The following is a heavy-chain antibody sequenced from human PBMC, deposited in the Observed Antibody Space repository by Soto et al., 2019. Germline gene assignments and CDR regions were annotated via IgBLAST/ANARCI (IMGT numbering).Heavy chain of an antibody. CDR3: AREFGQAAPPGF. CDR2: INAGNGNT. J-gene: IGHJ4*02. D-gene: IGHD3-3*01. V-gene: IGHV1-3*01. CDR1: GYTFTSYA. Sequence: ASVKVSCKASGYTFTSYAMHWVRQAPGQRLEWMGWINAGNGNTKYSQKFQGRVTITRDTSASTAYMELRSLRAEDTAVYYCAREFGQAAPPGFWGQGTLVTVSS.